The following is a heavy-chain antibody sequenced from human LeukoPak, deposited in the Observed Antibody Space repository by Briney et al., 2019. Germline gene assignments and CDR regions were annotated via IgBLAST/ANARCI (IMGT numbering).Heavy chain of an antibody. Sequence: GGSLRLSCAASGFTFSSYAMSWVRQLPGKGLEWASTVTGTGGGTYYADSVKGRFTISRDNSKNTLSLQMNSLRAEDTALYYCAKDWGYASGTYYTSWGQGTLVTVSS. D-gene: IGHD3-10*01. CDR3: AKDWGYASGTYYTS. V-gene: IGHV3-23*01. CDR2: VTGTGGGT. CDR1: GFTFSSYA. J-gene: IGHJ5*02.